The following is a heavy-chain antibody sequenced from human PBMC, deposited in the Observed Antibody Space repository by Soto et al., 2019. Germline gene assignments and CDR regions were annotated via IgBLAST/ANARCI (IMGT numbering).Heavy chain of an antibody. CDR2: MNPNGSYT. D-gene: IGHD2-15*01. J-gene: IGHJ4*02. CDR3: AGGASFRWDC. Sequence: EVQLVQSGAEVKKPGESLHISCKGSADTFTNYWIGWVRHMSGKGLEWMGIMNPNGSYTRYSPSFQGQVTISVDRSMNPAYLQWTRLKASDTAIYYCAGGASFRWDCWGQGTLVTVSS. V-gene: IGHV5-51*03. CDR1: ADTFTNYW.